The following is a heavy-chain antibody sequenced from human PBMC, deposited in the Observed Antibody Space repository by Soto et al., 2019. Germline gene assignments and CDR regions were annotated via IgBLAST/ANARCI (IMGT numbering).Heavy chain of an antibody. D-gene: IGHD6-13*01. Sequence: EVQLVESGGGLVQPGGSLRLSCAASGFTFSNYNMNWVRQAPGKGLEWVSYISSSSSTTYYADSVKGRFTISRDNAKKTLYLQMNTLRDEDTAVYYCARDGXXSWYNWFDPWGQGTLVTVSS. CDR2: ISSSSSTT. J-gene: IGHJ5*02. CDR3: ARDGXXSWYNWFDP. V-gene: IGHV3-48*02. CDR1: GFTFSNYN.